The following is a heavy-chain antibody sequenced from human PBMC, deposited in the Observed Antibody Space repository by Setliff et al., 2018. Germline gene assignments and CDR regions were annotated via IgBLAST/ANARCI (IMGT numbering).Heavy chain of an antibody. D-gene: IGHD3-10*01. CDR1: GGSISSGGYY. V-gene: IGHV4-31*03. Sequence: SETLSLTCTVSGGSISSGGYYWSWIRQHPGKGLEWIGYIYYSGSTYYNPSLKSRVTISVDTSKNLFSLKLSSVTAADTAVYYCARELYYYGSGGWTFDPWGQGTLVTVSS. CDR2: IYYSGST. CDR3: ARELYYYGSGGWTFDP. J-gene: IGHJ5*02.